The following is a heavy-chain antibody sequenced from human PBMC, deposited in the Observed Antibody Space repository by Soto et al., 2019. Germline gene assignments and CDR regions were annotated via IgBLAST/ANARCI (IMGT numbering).Heavy chain of an antibody. J-gene: IGHJ3*02. CDR1: GGSFSGYY. CDR2: INHSGST. Sequence: SETLSLTCAVYGGSFSGYYWSWIRQPPGKGLEWIGEINHSGSTNYNPSLKSRVTISVDTSKNQFSLKLNSVTAADTAVYYCARLPYYDTPPVTFDIWGQGAMVTVSS. V-gene: IGHV4-34*01. D-gene: IGHD3-22*01. CDR3: ARLPYYDTPPVTFDI.